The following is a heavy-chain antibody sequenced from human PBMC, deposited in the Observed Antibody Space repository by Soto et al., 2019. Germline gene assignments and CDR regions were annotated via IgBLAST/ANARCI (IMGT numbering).Heavy chain of an antibody. CDR2: IIPILGTA. CDR1: GGFFTSYI. D-gene: IGHD1-26*01. CDR3: ARVRDSGSYLDY. Sequence: SVKVSCKASGGFFTSYIFTWVRQAPGQGLEWMGGIIPILGTANYAQKFQGRVTITADESTSTAYMELSSLRSEDTAVYYCARVRDSGSYLDYWGQGTLVTVSS. V-gene: IGHV1-69*13. J-gene: IGHJ4*02.